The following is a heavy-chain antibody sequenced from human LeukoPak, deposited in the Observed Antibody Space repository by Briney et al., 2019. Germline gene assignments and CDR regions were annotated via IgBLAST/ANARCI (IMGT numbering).Heavy chain of an antibody. CDR3: VKDEYCSSTSCYARFDY. J-gene: IGHJ4*02. D-gene: IGHD2-2*01. Sequence: GGSLRLSCSASGFPFSSYAMHWVRQAPGKGLEYVSAISSNGGSTYYADSVKGRFTISRDNSENTLYLQMSSLRAEDTAVYYCVKDEYCSSTSCYARFDYWGQGTLVTVSS. CDR1: GFPFSSYA. CDR2: ISSNGGST. V-gene: IGHV3-64D*06.